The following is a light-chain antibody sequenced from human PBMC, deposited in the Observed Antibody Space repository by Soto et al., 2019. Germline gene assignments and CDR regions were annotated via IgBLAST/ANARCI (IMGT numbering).Light chain of an antibody. CDR2: AAS. CDR1: QAVSTW. J-gene: IGKJ4*01. CDR3: QQANSFPRT. Sequence: DIQMTQSPSFVSASVGDGVTITCRASQAVSTWLAWYQQKPGDAPKLLIYAASTLQSGVPSRFSGSGSGTDFTLTIRSLQPEDFATYYCQQANSFPRTFGGGTKVDTK. V-gene: IGKV1-12*01.